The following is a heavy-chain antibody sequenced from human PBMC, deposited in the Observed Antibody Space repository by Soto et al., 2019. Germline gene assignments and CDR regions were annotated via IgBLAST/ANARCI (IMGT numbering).Heavy chain of an antibody. CDR3: AKGAEMPTIPFDY. D-gene: IGHD1-1*01. CDR1: GFTFSTFA. J-gene: IGHJ4*02. V-gene: IGHV3-23*01. CDR2: INKSGGSR. Sequence: GGSLRLSCEASGFTFSTFAMSWVRQAPGRGLEWVSRINKSGGSRYYPDSVRGRFTVSRDNSKNTLYLQMNSLRDEDTAIYYCAKGAEMPTIPFDYWGQGALVTV.